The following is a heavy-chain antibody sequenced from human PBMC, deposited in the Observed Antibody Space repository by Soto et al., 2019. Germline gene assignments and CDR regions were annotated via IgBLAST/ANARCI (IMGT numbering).Heavy chain of an antibody. J-gene: IGHJ5*02. CDR2: IYWDDDK. Sequence: QITLKESGPTLVKPTQTLTLTCTFSGFSLSTSGVGVGWIRQPPGKALEWLALIYWDDDKRYSPSLKSRLTITKDTSKNPVVLTMTNMDPVDTATYYGAHRPSPFYSSSWYDWFDPWGQGTLVTVSS. CDR1: GFSLSTSGVG. CDR3: AHRPSPFYSSSWYDWFDP. D-gene: IGHD6-13*01. V-gene: IGHV2-5*02.